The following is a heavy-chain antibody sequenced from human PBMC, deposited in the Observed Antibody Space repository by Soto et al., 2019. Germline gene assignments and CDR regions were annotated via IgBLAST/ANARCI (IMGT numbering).Heavy chain of an antibody. CDR3: AKDQIAAAGTARAEYFQH. CDR2: ISGSGGST. CDR1: GFTFSSYA. Sequence: GSLRLSCAASGFTFSSYAMSWVRQAPGKGLEWVSAISGSGGSTYYADSVKGRFTISRDNSKNTLYLQMNSLRAEDTAVYYCAKDQIAAAGTARAEYFQHWGQGTLVTVSS. D-gene: IGHD6-13*01. V-gene: IGHV3-23*01. J-gene: IGHJ1*01.